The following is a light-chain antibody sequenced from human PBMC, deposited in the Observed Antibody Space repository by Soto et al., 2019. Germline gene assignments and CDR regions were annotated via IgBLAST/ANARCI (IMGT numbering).Light chain of an antibody. V-gene: IGKV2-24*01. Sequence: DIVLTQTPLSSPVTLGQPASISCRSSQSLVHSDGNTYLSWLQQRPGQPPRLLIYQISNRFSGVPDRCSGSRAGTDFTLTISSVEAEDVGIYYCVQFSHFPRTFGQGTKVEIK. CDR1: QSLVHSDGNTY. CDR3: VQFSHFPRT. J-gene: IGKJ1*01. CDR2: QIS.